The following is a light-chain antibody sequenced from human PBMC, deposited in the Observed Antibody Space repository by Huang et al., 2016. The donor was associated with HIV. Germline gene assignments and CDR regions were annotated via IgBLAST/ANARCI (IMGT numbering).Light chain of an antibody. CDR2: AAS. J-gene: IGKJ4*01. V-gene: IGKV1-9*01. Sequence: IQLTQSPSSLSASVGGRVPITCRASQGISTYLAWYQQKSGKAPKLLIEAASTLQSGVPSRVSGAGSGTNFTLTISSLQPEDFATYYCQQLNSYPLTFGGGTEVEIK. CDR1: QGISTY. CDR3: QQLNSYPLT.